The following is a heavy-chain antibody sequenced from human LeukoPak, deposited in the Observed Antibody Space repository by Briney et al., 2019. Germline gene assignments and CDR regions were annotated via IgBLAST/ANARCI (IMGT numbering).Heavy chain of an antibody. J-gene: IGHJ4*02. V-gene: IGHV4-39*07. CDR3: ARLAADYYDSSGYPYYFDY. Sequence: KPSETLSLTCTVSGGSISSSSYYWGWIRQPPGKGLEWIGSIYYSGSTYYNPSLKSRVTISVDTSKNQFSLKLSSVTAADTAVYYCARLAADYYDSSGYPYYFDYWGQGTLVTVSS. CDR2: IYYSGST. CDR1: GGSISSSSYY. D-gene: IGHD3-22*01.